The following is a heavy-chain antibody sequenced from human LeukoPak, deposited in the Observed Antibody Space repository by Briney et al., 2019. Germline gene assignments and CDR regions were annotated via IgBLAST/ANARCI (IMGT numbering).Heavy chain of an antibody. V-gene: IGHV3-33*06. CDR3: AKLPTGYPNWFDP. Sequence: GRSLRLSCAASGFTFSSYGMHWVRQAPGKGLEWVAVIWYDGSNKYYADSVKGRFTISRDNSKNTLYLQMNSLRAEDTALYYCAKLPTGYPNWFDPWGQGTLVTVSS. CDR1: GFTFSSYG. J-gene: IGHJ5*02. CDR2: IWYDGSNK. D-gene: IGHD3-9*01.